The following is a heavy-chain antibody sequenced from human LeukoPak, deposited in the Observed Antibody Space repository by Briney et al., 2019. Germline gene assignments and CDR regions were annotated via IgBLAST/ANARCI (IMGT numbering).Heavy chain of an antibody. CDR1: GGSISSSNW. D-gene: IGHD6-6*01. J-gene: IGHJ5*02. V-gene: IGHV4-4*02. Sequence: PSETLSLTCAVSGGSISSSNWWSWVRQPPGKGLEWIGEIYHSGSTNYNPSLKSRVTISVDKSKNQFSLKLSSVTAADTAVYYCARHLSSIAARPPTEFDPWGQGTLVTVSS. CDR2: IYHSGST. CDR3: ARHLSSIAARPPTEFDP.